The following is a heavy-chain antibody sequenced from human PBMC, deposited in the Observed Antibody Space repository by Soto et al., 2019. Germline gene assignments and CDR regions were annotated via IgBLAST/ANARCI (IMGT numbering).Heavy chain of an antibody. D-gene: IGHD3-10*01. Sequence: EVQLVETGGGLIQPGGSLRLSCAASGFSISSNYMTWVRQAPGKGLVWVSLLYSGGTSYYADSVKGRFTISRDNSKNTLFLQMNILKTEDTAVYYCSRGQQVSTIRGVQGFDYWGQGTLVTVSS. CDR2: LYSGGTS. V-gene: IGHV3-53*02. CDR1: GFSISSNY. CDR3: SRGQQVSTIRGVQGFDY. J-gene: IGHJ4*02.